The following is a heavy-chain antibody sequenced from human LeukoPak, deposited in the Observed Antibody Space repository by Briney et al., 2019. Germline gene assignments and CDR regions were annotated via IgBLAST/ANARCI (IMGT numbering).Heavy chain of an antibody. CDR3: ARDPDYGDPGPFFDY. J-gene: IGHJ4*02. Sequence: PGGSLRLSCVASGFTFGTYWMTWVRQAPGTGLEWVANINPDGSGTFYVGSVKGQFTISRDNAKNSLYLHMNSLRAEDTAIYYCARDPDYGDPGPFFDYWGQGVLVTVSS. D-gene: IGHD2-21*02. CDR2: INPDGSGT. CDR1: GFTFGTYW. V-gene: IGHV3-7*03.